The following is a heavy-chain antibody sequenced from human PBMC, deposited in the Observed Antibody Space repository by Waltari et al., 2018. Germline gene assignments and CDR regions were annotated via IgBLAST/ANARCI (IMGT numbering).Heavy chain of an antibody. Sequence: QVQLQESGPGLVKPSETLSLTCTVPGGSISSYYGSWIRQPPGKGLEWIGYIYYSGSTNYNPSLKSRVTISVDTSKNQFSLKLSSVTAADTAVYYCASSWSGGPLFDYWGQGTLVTVSS. CDR1: GGSISSYY. CDR2: IYYSGST. J-gene: IGHJ4*02. CDR3: ASSWSGGPLFDY. V-gene: IGHV4-59*01. D-gene: IGHD6-13*01.